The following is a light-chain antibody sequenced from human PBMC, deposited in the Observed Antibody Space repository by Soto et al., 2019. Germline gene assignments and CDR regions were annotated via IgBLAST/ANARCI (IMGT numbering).Light chain of an antibody. CDR1: QSVGSY. CDR3: QQRTYWPRT. J-gene: IGKJ2*02. CDR2: DAS. V-gene: IGKV3-11*01. Sequence: EIVLTQSPATLSLSPGERATLSCRASQSVGSYLAWYQQKFGQAPRLLIYDASTRATGIPARFSGSGSGTDSTLTISSLEPEDFAAYYCQQRTYWPRTFGQGTKLEIK.